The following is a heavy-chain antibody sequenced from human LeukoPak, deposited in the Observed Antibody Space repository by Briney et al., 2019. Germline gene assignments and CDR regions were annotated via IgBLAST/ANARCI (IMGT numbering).Heavy chain of an antibody. CDR3: ARVYSSANDAFDI. D-gene: IGHD6-19*01. J-gene: IGHJ3*02. CDR2: IYYSGST. Sequence: SETLSLTCTVSGGSISSSSYYWGWIRQPPGKGLEWIGSIYYSGSTYYNPSLKSRVTISVDTSKNQFSLKLSSVTAADTAVYYCARVYSSANDAFDIWGQGTMVTVSS. V-gene: IGHV4-39*01. CDR1: GGSISSSSYY.